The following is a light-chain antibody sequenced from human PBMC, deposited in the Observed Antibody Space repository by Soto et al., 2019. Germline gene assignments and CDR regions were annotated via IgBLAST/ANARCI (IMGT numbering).Light chain of an antibody. CDR1: QAVPNN. CDR3: QQVKTYPRT. CDR2: EES. J-gene: IGKJ4*01. Sequence: DIHLTQSPSFLSASVGDRVTITCRPSQAVPNNMAWYQQTPGKPPKLLIYEESTLHSGVPSRFSGRKSGTQFTLTSDSLQPEDFATYYCQQVKTYPRTFGGGTKVEIK. V-gene: IGKV1-9*01.